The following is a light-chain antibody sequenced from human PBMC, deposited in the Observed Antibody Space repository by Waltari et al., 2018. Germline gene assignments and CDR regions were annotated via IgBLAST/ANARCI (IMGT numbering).Light chain of an antibody. CDR3: SCRENTGFHWV. CDR1: SHKSYY. J-gene: IGLJ3*02. V-gene: IGLV3-19*01. Sequence: SSELTQDPAMSVALGQTVRITFQGDSHKSYYANWHQQKPGQAPILLVFGQNNRPSGIPDRFSGSTSGDTASLTITGARAEDDADYYCSCRENTGFHWVFGGGTKLTVL. CDR2: GQN.